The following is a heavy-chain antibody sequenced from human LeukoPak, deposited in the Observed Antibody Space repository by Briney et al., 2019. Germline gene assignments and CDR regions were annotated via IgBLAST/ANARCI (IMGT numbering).Heavy chain of an antibody. CDR3: ARDPGTATRGFHMDV. CDR1: GFTFSNYD. V-gene: IGHV3-33*01. CDR2: IWSDGRIE. D-gene: IGHD6-13*01. Sequence: GGSLRLSCAASGFTFSNYDMHWVRQAPGKGLEWLSLIWSDGRIEQYAASVKGRITISRDNSKNTVYLQMNSLRGEDTAVHYCARDPGTATRGFHMDVWGKGTRITVSS. J-gene: IGHJ6*03.